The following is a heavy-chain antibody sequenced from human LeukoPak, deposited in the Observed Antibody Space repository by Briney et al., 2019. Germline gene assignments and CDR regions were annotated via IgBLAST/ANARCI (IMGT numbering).Heavy chain of an antibody. CDR1: GASISSYY. V-gene: IGHV4-59*01. Sequence: SETLSLTCTASGASISSYYWSWIRQPPGKGLEWIGDIYYSGSIKYNPSLKSRVTMSVDTSKNQFSLKLSSVTAADTAIYYCARENPSGYYNRPIDYWGQGTLVTVSS. D-gene: IGHD3-22*01. CDR3: ARENPSGYYNRPIDY. CDR2: IYYSGSI. J-gene: IGHJ4*02.